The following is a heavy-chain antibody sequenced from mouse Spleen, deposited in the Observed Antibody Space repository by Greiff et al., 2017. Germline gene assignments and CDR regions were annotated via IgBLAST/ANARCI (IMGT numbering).Heavy chain of an antibody. Sequence: VQLQQSGPELVKPGASVKISCKASGYTFTDYYMNWVKQSHGKSLEWIGDINPNNGGTSYNQKFKGKATLTVDKSSSTAYMELRSLTSEDSAVYYCARSGGAMDYWGQGTSVTASS. CDR2: INPNNGGT. CDR1: GYTFTDYY. J-gene: IGHJ4*01. V-gene: IGHV1-26*01. CDR3: ARSGGAMDY.